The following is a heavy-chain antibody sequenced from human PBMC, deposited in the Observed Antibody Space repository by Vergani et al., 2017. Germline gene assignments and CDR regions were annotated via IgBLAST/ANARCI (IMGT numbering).Heavy chain of an antibody. V-gene: IGHV4-34*01. CDR3: AREMVDYYMDV. CDR2: INHSGST. Sequence: QVQLQQWGAGLLKPSETLSLTCAVYGGSFSGYYWSWIRQPPGKGLEWIGEINHSGSTNYNPSLKSRVTISVDTSKNQFSLKLSSVTAADTAVYYCAREMVDYYMDVWGKGTTVTVSS. CDR1: GGSFSGYY. J-gene: IGHJ6*03. D-gene: IGHD2-8*01.